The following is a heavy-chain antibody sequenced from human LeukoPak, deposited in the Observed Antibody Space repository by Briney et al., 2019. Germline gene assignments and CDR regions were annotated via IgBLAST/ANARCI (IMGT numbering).Heavy chain of an antibody. CDR2: ISGSGGST. D-gene: IGHD3-22*01. CDR3: AKDGRTYYYDSSGYQQRRDDY. V-gene: IGHV3-23*01. J-gene: IGHJ4*02. Sequence: GGSLRLSCAASVFTFSSYAMSWVRQAPGKGLEWVSAISGSGGSTYYADSVKGRFTISRDNSKNTLYLQMNSLRAEDTAVYYCAKDGRTYYYDSSGYQQRRDDYWGQGTLVTVSS. CDR1: VFTFSSYA.